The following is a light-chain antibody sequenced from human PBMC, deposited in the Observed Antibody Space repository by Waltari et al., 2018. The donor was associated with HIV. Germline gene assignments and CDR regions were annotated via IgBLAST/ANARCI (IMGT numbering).Light chain of an antibody. CDR3: AAWQDSLNGSWV. V-gene: IGLV1-44*01. CDR1: SSKIGSNT. J-gene: IGLJ3*02. CDR2: SNN. Sequence: QSVLTQPPSASGTPGQRVTISCSGSSSKIGSNTVNWYQQLPGTAPKLLIYSNNQRPSGGPDRFSGSKSGTSASLAISGLQSEDEADYYCAAWQDSLNGSWVFGGGTKLTVL.